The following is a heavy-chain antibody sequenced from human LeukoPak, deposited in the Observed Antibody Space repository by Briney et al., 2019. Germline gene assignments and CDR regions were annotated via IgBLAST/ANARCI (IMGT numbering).Heavy chain of an antibody. CDR3: ARGWGSSGWYVDY. Sequence: ASVKVSCKASGYTFTSYGISWVRQAPGQGLEWMGWISAYNGNTNYAQKLQGRVTITRNTSISTAYMELSSLRSEDTAVYYCARGWGSSGWYVDYWGQGTLVTVSS. CDR1: GYTFTSYG. D-gene: IGHD6-19*01. CDR2: ISAYNGNT. J-gene: IGHJ4*02. V-gene: IGHV1-18*01.